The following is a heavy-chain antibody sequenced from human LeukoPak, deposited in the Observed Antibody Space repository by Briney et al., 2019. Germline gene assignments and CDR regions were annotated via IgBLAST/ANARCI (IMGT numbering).Heavy chain of an antibody. CDR1: GGSISGYY. J-gene: IGHJ5*02. D-gene: IGHD2-2*01. Sequence: PSETLSLSCTVSGGSISGYYWSWIRQPPGKGLEWIGRIYTSGSTNYNPSLKSRVTISVDTSKNQFSLKLSSVTAADTAVYYCARHEPGYCSSTSCYYSNWFDPWGQGTLVTVSS. CDR2: IYTSGST. CDR3: ARHEPGYCSSTSCYYSNWFDP. V-gene: IGHV4-59*08.